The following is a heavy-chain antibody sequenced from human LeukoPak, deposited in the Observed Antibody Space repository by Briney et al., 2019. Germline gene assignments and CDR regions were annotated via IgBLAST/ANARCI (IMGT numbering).Heavy chain of an antibody. D-gene: IGHD3-10*01. CDR1: RDTFTGYY. CDR3: ARVPKYYYGSGSYLFDY. V-gene: IGHV1-2*02. J-gene: IGHJ4*02. Sequence: GSSVKVSCKASRDTFTGYYMHWVRQAPGHGLEWMGWINPNSGGTNYAQKLQGRVTMTRDTSISTAPMEMSRLRSDDTAAYFCARVPKYYYGSGSYLFDYWGEGTLVTVSS. CDR2: INPNSGGT.